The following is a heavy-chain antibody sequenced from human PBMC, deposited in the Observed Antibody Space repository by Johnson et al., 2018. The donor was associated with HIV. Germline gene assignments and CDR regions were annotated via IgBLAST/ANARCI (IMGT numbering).Heavy chain of an antibody. V-gene: IGHV3-NL1*01. D-gene: IGHD3-3*01. CDR1: RFTFSSYA. J-gene: IGHJ3*02. CDR3: AKDQTYNFWSGYYGGDAFDI. Sequence: APLVESGGGALQPGRSLRPSPPASRFTFSSYAMHWVRQAPGKGLEWVAVIYSGGSTYYADSVKGRFTISRDISKNTLYLQMNSLRAEDTAVYYCAKDQTYNFWSGYYGGDAFDIWGQGTMVTVSS. CDR2: IYSGGST.